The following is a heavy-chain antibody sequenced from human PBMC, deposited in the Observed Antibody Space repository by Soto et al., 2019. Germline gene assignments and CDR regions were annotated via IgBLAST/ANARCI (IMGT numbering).Heavy chain of an antibody. Sequence: QVQLQESGPGLVKPSETLSLTCTVSDGSISSYYRSWIRQPPSKGLDWIGYSYYSGSTNYNPSLKSRVTISVDTSTNQFPLKLSSVTAADTAVYYCARDYEGRVRMGWYYYYYGMDVWGQATTVIVSS. CDR3: ARDYEGRVRMGWYYYYYGMDV. D-gene: IGHD3-10*01. V-gene: IGHV4-59*01. CDR1: DGSISSYY. J-gene: IGHJ6*02. CDR2: SYYSGST.